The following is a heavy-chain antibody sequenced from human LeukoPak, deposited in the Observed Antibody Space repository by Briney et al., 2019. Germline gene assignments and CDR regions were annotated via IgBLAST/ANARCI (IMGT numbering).Heavy chain of an antibody. CDR3: ANTIVVVPAANLS. CDR2: IRSKVNRYAT. CDR1: GFTFSGST. Sequence: PGGSLRLSCAASGFTFSGSTVHWVRQTSGKGLEWVGHIRSKVNRYATAYAASVKGRFTISRDDSKNTAYLQMNSLRAEDTAVYYCANTIVVVPAANLSWGQGTLVTVSS. J-gene: IGHJ4*02. V-gene: IGHV3-73*01. D-gene: IGHD2-2*01.